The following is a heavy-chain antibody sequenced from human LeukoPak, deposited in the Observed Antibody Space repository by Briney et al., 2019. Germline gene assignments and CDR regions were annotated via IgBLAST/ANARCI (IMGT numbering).Heavy chain of an antibody. CDR1: GGSFSGYY. Sequence: SETLSLTCAVYGGSFSGYYWSWIRQPPGKGLEWIGEISHSGSTNYNPSLKSRVTISVDTSKNQFSLKLSSVTAADTAVYYCASFLEDSSSPTTIDYWGQGTLVTVSS. CDR2: ISHSGST. CDR3: ASFLEDSSSPTTIDY. D-gene: IGHD6-13*01. V-gene: IGHV4-34*01. J-gene: IGHJ4*02.